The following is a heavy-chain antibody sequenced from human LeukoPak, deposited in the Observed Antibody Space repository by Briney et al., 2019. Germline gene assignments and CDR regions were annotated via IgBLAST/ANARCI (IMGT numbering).Heavy chain of an antibody. Sequence: SETLSLTCTVSGGSISSRGYYWGWIRQPPGKGMEWIGSISYSGSTNYNPSLTSRVTISVDTSKNQFSLKLTSVTAADTAVYYCARDGYNPIDYWGQGTLVSVSS. D-gene: IGHD5-24*01. V-gene: IGHV4-39*02. J-gene: IGHJ4*02. CDR2: ISYSGST. CDR1: GGSISSRGYY. CDR3: ARDGYNPIDY.